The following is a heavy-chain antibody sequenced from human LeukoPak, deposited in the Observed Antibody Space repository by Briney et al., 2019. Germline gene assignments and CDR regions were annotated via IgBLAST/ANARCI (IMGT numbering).Heavy chain of an antibody. J-gene: IGHJ4*02. CDR3: ARGQGLDNS. CDR2: INHSGNT. V-gene: IGHV4-34*01. D-gene: IGHD6-19*01. Sequence: PSETLSLTCAVYGESLSGYYWTWIRQPPGKGLEWIGEINHSGNTNYNPSLKSRVTISVDTSKNQFSLKLTSVTAADTAVYYCARGQGLDNSWGQGTLVTVCS. CDR1: GESLSGYY.